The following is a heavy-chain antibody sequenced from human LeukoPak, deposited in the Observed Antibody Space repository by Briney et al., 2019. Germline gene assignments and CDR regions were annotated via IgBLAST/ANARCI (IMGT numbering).Heavy chain of an antibody. CDR2: MNPNSGNT. Sequence: ASVKVSCKASGYAFTSYDINWVRQATGHALEWMGWMNPNSGNTGYAQNFQGRVTLTRDTSISTAYMELSSLISEDTAVYYCARGPISRYFDWLLSEPTGWFDPWGQGTLVTVSS. CDR3: ARGPISRYFDWLLSEPTGWFDP. V-gene: IGHV1-8*03. D-gene: IGHD3-9*01. J-gene: IGHJ5*02. CDR1: GYAFTSYD.